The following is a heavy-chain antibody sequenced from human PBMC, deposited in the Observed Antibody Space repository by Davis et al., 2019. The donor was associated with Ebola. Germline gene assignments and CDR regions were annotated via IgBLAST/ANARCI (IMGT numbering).Heavy chain of an antibody. D-gene: IGHD3/OR15-3a*01. Sequence: GGSLRLSCAASGFTFSSYEMNWVRQAPGKGLEWVSYISSNSGTMYYADSGKGRFTISRDNSKKTLYLEMSSLRAEDTAVYFCASLWDWTVLPIIDYWGQGTPVTVSS. V-gene: IGHV3-48*03. J-gene: IGHJ4*02. CDR1: GFTFSSYE. CDR2: ISSNSGTM. CDR3: ASLWDWTVLPIIDY.